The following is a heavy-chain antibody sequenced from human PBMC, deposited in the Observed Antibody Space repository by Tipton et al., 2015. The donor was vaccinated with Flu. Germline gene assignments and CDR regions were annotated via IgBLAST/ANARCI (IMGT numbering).Heavy chain of an antibody. CDR3: ARAGPYSSSSLKLDY. V-gene: IGHV3-30*01. D-gene: IGHD6-6*01. CDR2: ISSDETDK. CDR1: GFIFSTYT. J-gene: IGHJ4*02. Sequence: SLRLSCAASGFIFSTYTMHWVRQAPGKGLEWVAVISSDETDKYNADSVKGRSTISRDNAKNTLYLQMNSLRVEDTAVYYCARAGPYSSSSLKLDYWGPGTLVTVSS.